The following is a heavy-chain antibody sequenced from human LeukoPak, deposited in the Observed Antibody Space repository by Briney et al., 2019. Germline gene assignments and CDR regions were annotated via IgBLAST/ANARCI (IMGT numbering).Heavy chain of an antibody. V-gene: IGHV4-59*01. CDR2: IYYSGST. Sequence: PSETLSLTRTVSGGSISSYYWSWIRQPPGKGLEWIGYIYYSGSTNYNPSLKSRVTISVDTSKNQFSLKLSSVTAADTAVYYCARDARACRAGSCSSTRTDYYYYYMDVWGEGTTATVSS. CDR3: ARDARACRAGSCSSTRTDYYYYYMDV. J-gene: IGHJ6*03. D-gene: IGHD2-2*01. CDR1: GGSISSYY.